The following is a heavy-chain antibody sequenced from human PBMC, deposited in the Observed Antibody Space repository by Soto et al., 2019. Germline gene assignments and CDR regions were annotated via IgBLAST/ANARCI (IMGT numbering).Heavy chain of an antibody. Sequence: PGGSLRLSCAASGFTFSSYSMNWVRQAPGKGLEWVSSMSSSSSYIYYADSVKGRFTISRDNAKNSLYLQMNSLRAEDTAVYYCARDGPVLRFLEWSNYGMDVWGQGTTVTVSS. V-gene: IGHV3-21*01. CDR3: ARDGPVLRFLEWSNYGMDV. J-gene: IGHJ6*02. CDR1: GFTFSSYS. D-gene: IGHD3-3*01. CDR2: MSSSSSYI.